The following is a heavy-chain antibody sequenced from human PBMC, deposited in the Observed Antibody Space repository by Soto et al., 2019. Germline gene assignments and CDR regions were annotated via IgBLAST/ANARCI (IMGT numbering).Heavy chain of an antibody. CDR3: ARVKVVTATDF. J-gene: IGHJ4*02. CDR2: ISSSSTI. V-gene: IGHV3-48*02. D-gene: IGHD2-21*02. Sequence: PGGSLRLSCAASGFTFSSCSMNWVRQAPGKGLEWVSYISSSSTIYYADSVKGRFTISRDNARNSLYLQMHSLRDGDTAVYYCARVKVVTATDFWGQGTLVTVSS. CDR1: GFTFSSCS.